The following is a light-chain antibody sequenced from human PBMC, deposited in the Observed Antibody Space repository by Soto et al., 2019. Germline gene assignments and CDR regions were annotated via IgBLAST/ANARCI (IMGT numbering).Light chain of an antibody. CDR2: DVG. J-gene: IGLJ2*01. Sequence: QSALTQPASVSGSPGQSITISCTGTNSDVGAYSYVSWYQQYPGKAPKLLIYDVGARPSGISDRFSGSKSGTSASLAISGLQSEDEADYYCAAWDDSLNGVVFGGGTKVTVL. CDR1: NSDVGAYSY. CDR3: AAWDDSLNGVV. V-gene: IGLV2-14*03.